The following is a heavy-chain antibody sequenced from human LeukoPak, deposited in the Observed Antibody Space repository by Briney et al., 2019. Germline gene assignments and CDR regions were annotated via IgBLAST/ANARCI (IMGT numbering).Heavy chain of an antibody. Sequence: SETLSLTCTVSGGSISSSSYYWGWIRQPPGKGLEWIGSIYYSGSTYYNPSLKSRVTISVDTSKNQFSLKLSSVTAADTAVHYCARRGFEYCSGGSCYYFDYWGQGTLVTVSS. D-gene: IGHD2-15*01. CDR3: ARRGFEYCSGGSCYYFDY. CDR2: IYYSGST. J-gene: IGHJ4*02. V-gene: IGHV4-39*01. CDR1: GGSISSSSYY.